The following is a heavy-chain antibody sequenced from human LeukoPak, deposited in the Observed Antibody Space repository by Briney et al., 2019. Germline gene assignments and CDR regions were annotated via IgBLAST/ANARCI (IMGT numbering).Heavy chain of an antibody. V-gene: IGHV3-15*01. J-gene: IGHJ6*02. D-gene: IGHD2-21*02. CDR3: TTDGSAYCGGDCYDYYYGMDV. CDR1: GFTFSNAW. Sequence: GGSLRLSCAASGFTFSNAWMSWVRQAPGKGLEWVGRIKSKTDGGTTDYAATVKGRFTISRDDSKNTLYLQMNSLKTEDTAVYYCTTDGSAYCGGDCYDYYYGMDVWGQGTTVTVSS. CDR2: IKSKTDGGTT.